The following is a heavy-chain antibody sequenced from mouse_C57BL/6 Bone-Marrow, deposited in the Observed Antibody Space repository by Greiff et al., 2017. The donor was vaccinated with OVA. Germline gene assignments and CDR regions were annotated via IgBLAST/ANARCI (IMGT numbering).Heavy chain of an antibody. D-gene: IGHD1-1*01. V-gene: IGHV1-9*01. CDR3: ARDPYYYGSRRGYWYFDV. J-gene: IGHJ1*03. Sequence: QVQLQQSGAELMKPGASVKLSCKATGYTFTGYWIEWVKQRPGHGLEWIGEILPGSGSTNYNEKLKGKATFTADTSSNTAYMQLSSLTTEDSAIYYCARDPYYYGSRRGYWYFDVWGTGTTVTVSS. CDR2: ILPGSGST. CDR1: GYTFTGYW.